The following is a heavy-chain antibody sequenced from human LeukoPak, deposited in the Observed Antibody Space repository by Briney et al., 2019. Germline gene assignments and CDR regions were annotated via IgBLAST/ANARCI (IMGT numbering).Heavy chain of an antibody. Sequence: PGGSLRLSCAASGFTFSSYSMNWVRQAPGKGLEWVSSISSSSSYIYYADSVKGRFTISRGNAKNSLYLQMNSLRAEDTAVYYCARGLMTTVNWFDPWGQGTLVTVSS. V-gene: IGHV3-21*01. CDR2: ISSSSSYI. CDR3: ARGLMTTVNWFDP. J-gene: IGHJ5*02. D-gene: IGHD4-17*01. CDR1: GFTFSSYS.